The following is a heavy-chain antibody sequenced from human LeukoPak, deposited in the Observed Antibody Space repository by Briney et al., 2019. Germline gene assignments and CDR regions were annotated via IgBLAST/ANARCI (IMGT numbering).Heavy chain of an antibody. Sequence: GGSLRLSCAASGFTFSTYSMNWVRQAPGKGLEWVSYIDTGTSTIYYADSVKGRFTISRDNAKNSLYLQMNSLRAEDTAVYYCARVPLRRFYYYYMDVWGKGTTVTISS. J-gene: IGHJ6*03. D-gene: IGHD4-17*01. CDR1: GFTFSTYS. V-gene: IGHV3-48*04. CDR2: IDTGTSTI. CDR3: ARVPLRRFYYYYMDV.